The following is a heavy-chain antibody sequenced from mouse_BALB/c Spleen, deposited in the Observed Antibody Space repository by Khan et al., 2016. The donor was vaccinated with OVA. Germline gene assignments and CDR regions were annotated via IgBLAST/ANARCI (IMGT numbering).Heavy chain of an antibody. CDR1: GYSITSNYA. Sequence: EVQLRESGPGLVKPSQSLSLTCTVTGYSITSNYAWNWIRQFPGNKLEWMGYISYSGSTNYNPSLKSRISITRDTSKNQFFLQLNSVTTEDTATXYCARVNYYGYAMDYWGQGTSITVSS. CDR2: ISYSGST. J-gene: IGHJ4*01. D-gene: IGHD1-1*01. V-gene: IGHV3-2*02. CDR3: ARVNYYGYAMDY.